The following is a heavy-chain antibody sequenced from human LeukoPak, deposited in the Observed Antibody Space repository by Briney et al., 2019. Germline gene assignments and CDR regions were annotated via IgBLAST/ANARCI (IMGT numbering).Heavy chain of an antibody. J-gene: IGHJ4*02. CDR3: ARDINGRFDS. CDR1: GFTFSSYN. CDR2: ISSSSSYI. D-gene: IGHD1-26*01. Sequence: GGSLRLSCAASGFTFSSYNMNWVRQAPGKGLEWGSSISSSSSYIYYADSVKGRFTISRDNAKNSLYLQMNSLRAEDTAVYYCARDINGRFDSWGQGTLVTVSS. V-gene: IGHV3-21*01.